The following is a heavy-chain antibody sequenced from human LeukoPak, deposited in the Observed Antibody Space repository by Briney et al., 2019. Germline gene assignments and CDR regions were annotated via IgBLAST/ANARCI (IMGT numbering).Heavy chain of an antibody. CDR1: GGSISSSSYN. D-gene: IGHD1-14*01. CDR3: ARIDHLHYYLDV. Sequence: SETLSLTCTVSGGSISSSSYNCAWIRQPPGKGLEWVGNIYYSGFTYYNPSLKSRLTISIDTSKNHFSLKLTSVTAADTAAYYCARIDHLHYYLDVWGKGTTVTVSS. J-gene: IGHJ6*03. CDR2: IYYSGFT. V-gene: IGHV4-39*07.